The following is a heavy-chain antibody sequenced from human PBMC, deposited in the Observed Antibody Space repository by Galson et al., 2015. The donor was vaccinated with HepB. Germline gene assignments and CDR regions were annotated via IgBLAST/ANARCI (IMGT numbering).Heavy chain of an antibody. D-gene: IGHD3-3*01. J-gene: IGHJ3*02. Sequence: SLRLSCAASGFAFSDSAMHWVRQASGKGLEWVGRIRSKANSYATAYAASVKGRFTISRDDSKNTAYLQMNSLKTEDTAVYRCTNTPYHDFWTDVFNIWGQGTMVTVS. CDR3: TNTPYHDFWTDVFNI. CDR2: IRSKANSYAT. V-gene: IGHV3-73*01. CDR1: GFAFSDSA.